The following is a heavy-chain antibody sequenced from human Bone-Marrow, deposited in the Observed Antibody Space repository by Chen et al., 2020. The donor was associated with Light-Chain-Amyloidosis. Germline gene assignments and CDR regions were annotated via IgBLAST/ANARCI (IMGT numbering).Heavy chain of an antibody. CDR3: TRKGGYFDF. Sequence: EVQLVESGGGLVQPGGSLRLSCAKYGFNFSSFGMSWVRQAPGKGLEWVATVSGSTVSTYYAGAVKGRFIISRDNSKSTLYLQMNSLRAGDTAVYFCTRKGGYFDFWGQGSLVTVSS. CDR1: GFNFSSFG. V-gene: IGHV3-23*04. J-gene: IGHJ4*02. D-gene: IGHD3-10*01. CDR2: VSGSTVST.